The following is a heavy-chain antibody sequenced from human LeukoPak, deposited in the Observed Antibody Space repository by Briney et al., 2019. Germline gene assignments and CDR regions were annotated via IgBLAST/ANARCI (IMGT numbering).Heavy chain of an antibody. V-gene: IGHV3-23*01. Sequence: GGSLRLSCAASGFTFTNYAMSWVRQAPGKGLEWVSAITIGGGSTYYADFVRGRFTISRDNSKNTLYLQMSSLRAEDTAVYYCAKDGDWGQGTLVTVSS. CDR1: GFTFTNYA. D-gene: IGHD3-16*01. CDR2: ITIGGGST. CDR3: AKDGD. J-gene: IGHJ4*02.